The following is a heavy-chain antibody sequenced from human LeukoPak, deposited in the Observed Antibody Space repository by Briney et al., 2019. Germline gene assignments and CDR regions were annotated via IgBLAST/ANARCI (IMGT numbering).Heavy chain of an antibody. CDR3: ARASRGWYGMAV. Sequence: PGGSLRLSCAASGFTFSSYSMNWVRQAPGKGLEWVSSISSSSSYIYYADSVKGRFTISRDNAKNALYLQMNSLRAEDTAVYYCARASRGWYGMAVWGQGTTVTVSS. CDR2: ISSSSSYI. D-gene: IGHD6-19*01. CDR1: GFTFSSYS. V-gene: IGHV3-21*01. J-gene: IGHJ6*02.